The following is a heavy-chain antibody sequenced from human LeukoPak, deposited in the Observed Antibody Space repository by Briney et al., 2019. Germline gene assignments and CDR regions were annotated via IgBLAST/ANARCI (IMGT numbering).Heavy chain of an antibody. CDR2: IYSGGTT. J-gene: IGHJ4*02. Sequence: PGGSLSLSCAASGFSVSSSYMSWVRQAPGKGLEWVSVIYSGGTTYYADSVEGRFTISRDNSKNTLDLQMNSLRAEDTAVYYCARGTHCSSTSCSVYWGQGTLVTVSS. D-gene: IGHD2-2*01. CDR1: GFSVSSSY. V-gene: IGHV3-53*01. CDR3: ARGTHCSSTSCSVY.